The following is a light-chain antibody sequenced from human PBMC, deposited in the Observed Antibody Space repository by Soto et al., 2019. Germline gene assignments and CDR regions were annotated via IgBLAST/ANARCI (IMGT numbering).Light chain of an antibody. Sequence: ELVMTQSPATLSVSPGERATLSCGASQSVNSNLAWYQQKPGQAPRLLIYGASSRATGIPDRFSGSGSGTDFTLTISRLEPEDFAVYYCQQYGTSSRTFGQGTKVDIK. CDR2: GAS. CDR1: QSVNSN. CDR3: QQYGTSSRT. V-gene: IGKV3-20*01. J-gene: IGKJ1*01.